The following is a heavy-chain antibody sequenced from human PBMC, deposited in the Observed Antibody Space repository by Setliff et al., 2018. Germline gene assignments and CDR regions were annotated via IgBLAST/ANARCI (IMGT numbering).Heavy chain of an antibody. CDR3: AKVLAIFGVVTDIGFYFDY. CDR2: IIGVGGGT. V-gene: IGHV3-23*01. J-gene: IGHJ4*02. Sequence: LSCATSGFTLSDYSMSWVRQAPGKGLEWVSTIIGVGGGTYFADSVKGRFTISRDNSKNTLYLQMNSLRAEDTAIYYCAKVLAIFGVVTDIGFYFDYWGQGSLVTVSS. D-gene: IGHD3-3*01. CDR1: GFTLSDYS.